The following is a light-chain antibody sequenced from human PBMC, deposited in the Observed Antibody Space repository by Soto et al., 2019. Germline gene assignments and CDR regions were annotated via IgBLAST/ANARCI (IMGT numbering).Light chain of an antibody. CDR2: EVS. Sequence: QSALTQPASVSGSPGQSITISCTGTSSDVGSYNLVSWYQQHPGKAPKLMIYEVSKRPSGVSNRFSGSKSGNTASLTISGLQAEDEADYYCCSYAGREVFGEGTKVTVL. CDR3: CSYAGREV. V-gene: IGLV2-23*02. J-gene: IGLJ3*02. CDR1: SSDVGSYNL.